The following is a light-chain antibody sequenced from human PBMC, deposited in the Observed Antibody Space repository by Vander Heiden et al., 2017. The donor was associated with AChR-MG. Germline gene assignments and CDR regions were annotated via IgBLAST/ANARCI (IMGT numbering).Light chain of an antibody. Sequence: QSALTHPPSASGPPGQSVTIACTGTSTDVGGYNDVSWYQQHPGKAPKLMIYEVSKRPSGVPDRFSGSKAGNTASLTVSGLQAEDEADYYCSSYAGSSRMFGGGTKLTVL. CDR2: EVS. CDR3: SSYAGSSRM. J-gene: IGLJ3*02. CDR1: STDVGGYND. V-gene: IGLV2-8*01.